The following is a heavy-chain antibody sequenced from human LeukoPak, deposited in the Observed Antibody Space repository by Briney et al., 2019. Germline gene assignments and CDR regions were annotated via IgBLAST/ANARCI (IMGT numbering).Heavy chain of an antibody. J-gene: IGHJ6*03. D-gene: IGHD5-12*01. V-gene: IGHV3-48*03. CDR2: ISSSGSTI. CDR1: GFTFSSYE. CDR3: ARDRGWGMDV. Sequence: GGSLRLSCAASGFTFSSYEMNWVRQAPGKGLEWVSYISSSGSTIYYADSVKGRFTISRDNAKNSLYLQMNSLRAEDTAVYYCARDRGWGMDVWGKGTTVTISS.